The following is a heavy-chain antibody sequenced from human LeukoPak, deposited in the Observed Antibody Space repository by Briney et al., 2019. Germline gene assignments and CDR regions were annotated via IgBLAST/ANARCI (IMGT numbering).Heavy chain of an antibody. CDR3: ARANYSGSGSHYNPSFFDY. CDR2: INTSGGGT. V-gene: IGHV1-46*01. D-gene: IGHD3-10*01. Sequence: ASVKVSFKASGYSFTSYYMHWVGQAPGQGGEWMGEINTSGGGTNYAQKFQGRGDMTRETSTSTVYMELSSLRSEDTAVYYCARANYSGSGSHYNPSFFDYWGQGTLVTVSS. J-gene: IGHJ4*02. CDR1: GYSFTSYY.